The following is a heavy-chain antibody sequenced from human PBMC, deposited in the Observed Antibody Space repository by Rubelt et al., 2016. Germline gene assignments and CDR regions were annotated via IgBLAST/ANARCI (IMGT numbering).Heavy chain of an antibody. D-gene: IGHD6-6*01. CDR2: TSAYNCNT. V-gene: IGHV1-18*01. CDR3: ASGGIAARLFDY. J-gene: IGHJ4*02. Sequence: QVQLVQSGAEVKKPGASVNVSCKASGYTFTSYGISWVRQAPGQGLELMVWTSAYNCNTNYAQKLQGRGTMHTDTSTGTAYMERRGLRSDDTAVYYCASGGIAARLFDYWGQGTLVTVSS. CDR1: GYTFTSYG.